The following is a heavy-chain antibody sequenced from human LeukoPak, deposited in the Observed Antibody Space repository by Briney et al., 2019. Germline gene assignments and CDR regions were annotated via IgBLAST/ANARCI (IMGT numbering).Heavy chain of an antibody. CDR1: GFIFTGYF. D-gene: IGHD3-3*01. V-gene: IGHV3-7*01. Sequence: TGGSLRLSCAASGFIFTGYFMSWVRQAPGKGLEWLASIKHDGSEKYYVDSVRGRFTISRDNTKNLLYLQMSSLRAEDTAVYYCATDRGWRTSGYYLYYFEYWGQGTLVTFSS. CDR2: IKHDGSEK. J-gene: IGHJ4*02. CDR3: ATDRGWRTSGYYLYYFEY.